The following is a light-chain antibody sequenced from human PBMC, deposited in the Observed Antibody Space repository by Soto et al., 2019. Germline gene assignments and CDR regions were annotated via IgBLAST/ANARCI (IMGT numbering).Light chain of an antibody. V-gene: IGLV2-14*01. Sequence: QSALTQPASVSGSPGQSITISCTGTSSDVGGYNYVCWYQQHPGKAPKLMIYDVSNRPSGVSNRFSGSKSGNTASLSISGIQPEDEAEYYCGSYTSSNTYVFGTGTKVTVL. CDR3: GSYTSSNTYV. CDR1: SSDVGGYNY. J-gene: IGLJ1*01. CDR2: DVS.